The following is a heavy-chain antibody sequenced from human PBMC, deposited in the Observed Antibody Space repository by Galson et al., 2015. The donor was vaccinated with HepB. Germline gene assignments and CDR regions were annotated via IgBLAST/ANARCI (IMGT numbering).Heavy chain of an antibody. J-gene: IGHJ4*02. V-gene: IGHV3-23*01. CDR1: GFAFSTYG. D-gene: IGHD2/OR15-2a*01. CDR2: ISGTGSGS. CDR3: ATVAGFRYLDY. Sequence: SLRLSCAASGFAFSTYGMSWVRQAPGKGLEWVSVISGTGSGSDYADSVKGRFTIARDNSRTPVYLQMNSLRAEDTALYYCATVAGFRYLDYWGQGILVTVSS.